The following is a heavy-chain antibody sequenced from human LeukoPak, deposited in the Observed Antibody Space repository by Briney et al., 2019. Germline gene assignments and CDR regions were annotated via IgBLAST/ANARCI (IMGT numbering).Heavy chain of an antibody. V-gene: IGHV4-4*02. Sequence: GSLRLSCAASGFMFSSYWMSWVRQAPGKGLEWIGEINHSGSTNYNPSLKSRVTISVDKSKNQFSLKLNSVTAADTAVYYCARDYCTSTTCPNWFDPWGQGTLVTVSS. CDR1: GFMFSSYW. J-gene: IGHJ5*02. CDR2: INHSGST. D-gene: IGHD2-2*01. CDR3: ARDYCTSTTCPNWFDP.